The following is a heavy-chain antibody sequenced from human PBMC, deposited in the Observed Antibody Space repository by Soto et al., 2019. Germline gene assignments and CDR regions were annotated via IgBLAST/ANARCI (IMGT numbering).Heavy chain of an antibody. D-gene: IGHD5-18*01. J-gene: IGHJ4*02. CDR3: AKDLGYSYGYGVDY. CDR1: GLTFSRYG. CDR2: ISGTGAST. Sequence: GGSLRLSCAASGLTFSRYGMSWFLHAPGKGLEWVSGISGTGASTYYADSVRGRFTISRDNSKNTLYVQMNSLRAEDTAVYYCAKDLGYSYGYGVDYWGQGTLVTVSS. V-gene: IGHV3-23*01.